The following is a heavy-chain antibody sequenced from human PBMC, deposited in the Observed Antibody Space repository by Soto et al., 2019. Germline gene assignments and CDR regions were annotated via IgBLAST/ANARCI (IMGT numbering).Heavy chain of an antibody. CDR1: GFTFNNFA. CDR3: AKDRTYSDSWPSGPFDY. Sequence: EVQLLESGGGLVHPGGSLRLSCAASGFTFNNFAMSWVRQAPGKGLEWVAATSDTGGTTYYADSVKGRFTVSRDNSKNTLYLQMNSLRAEDTAVYYCAKDRTYSDSWPSGPFDYWGQGTLVTVSS. D-gene: IGHD6-13*01. V-gene: IGHV3-23*01. CDR2: TSDTGGTT. J-gene: IGHJ4*02.